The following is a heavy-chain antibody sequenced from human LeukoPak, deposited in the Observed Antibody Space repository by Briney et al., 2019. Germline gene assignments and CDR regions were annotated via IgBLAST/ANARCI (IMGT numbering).Heavy chain of an antibody. CDR3: AKEVISVSWGDWYFDL. J-gene: IGHJ2*01. CDR1: GFTFSSYG. CDR2: IRYDGSNK. V-gene: IGHV3-30*02. Sequence: QSGGSLRLSCAASGFTFSSYGMHWVRQAPGKGLEWVAFIRYDGSNKYYADSVKGRFTISRDNSKNTLYLQMNSLRAEDTAVYYCAKEVISVSWGDWYFDLWGRGTLVTVSS. D-gene: IGHD3-10*01.